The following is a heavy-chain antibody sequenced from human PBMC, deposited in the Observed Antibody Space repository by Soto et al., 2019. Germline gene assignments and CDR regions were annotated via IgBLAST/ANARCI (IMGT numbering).Heavy chain of an antibody. J-gene: IGHJ4*02. D-gene: IGHD2-15*01. V-gene: IGHV3-9*01. CDR2: ISWNSGSI. CDR1: GFTFDDYA. Sequence: VQLVESGGGLVQPGRSLRLSCAASGFTFDDYAMHWVRQAPGKGLEWVSGISWNSGSIGYADSVKGRFTISRDNAKNSLYLQMNSLRAEDTALYYCAKDSPKYCSGGSCYWGYYFDYWGQGTLVTVSS. CDR3: AKDSPKYCSGGSCYWGYYFDY.